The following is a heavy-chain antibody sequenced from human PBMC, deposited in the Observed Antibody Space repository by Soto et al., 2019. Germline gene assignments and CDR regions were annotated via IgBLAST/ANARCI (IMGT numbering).Heavy chain of an antibody. J-gene: IGHJ4*02. V-gene: IGHV1-69*01. CDR2: ISPIFGTA. D-gene: IGHD3-10*01. CDR3: ARDYYGSGSPDY. Sequence: QVQLVESGAEVKKPGSSVKVSCKASGGTFSSYAISWVRHAPGQGLEWMGGISPIFGTANYAQKFQGRVTITADESTSTAYMELSSLRSEDTAVYYCARDYYGSGSPDYWGQGTLVTVSS. CDR1: GGTFSSYA.